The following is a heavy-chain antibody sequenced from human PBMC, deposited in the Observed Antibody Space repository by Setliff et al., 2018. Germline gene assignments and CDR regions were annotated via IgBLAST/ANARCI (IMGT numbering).Heavy chain of an antibody. Sequence: SVKVSCKASGYTFTGHYIHWVRQAPGQGLEWMGGTIPMFGTTNYARKFQGRVTIISDESTSTAYMQLSSLGSEDTAVYYCVREGVDSRSSTDYRYYMDVWGEGTTVTVSS. D-gene: IGHD3-22*01. CDR2: TIPMFGTT. J-gene: IGHJ6*03. CDR1: GYTFTGHY. V-gene: IGHV1-69*13. CDR3: VREGVDSRSSTDYRYYMDV.